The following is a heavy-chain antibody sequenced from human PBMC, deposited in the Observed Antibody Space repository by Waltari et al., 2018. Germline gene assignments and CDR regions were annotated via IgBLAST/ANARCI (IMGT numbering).Heavy chain of an antibody. J-gene: IGHJ4*02. V-gene: IGHV3-23*01. D-gene: IGHD6-13*01. CDR3: AKTGGSRIAAADDN. Sequence: EVQLLESGGGLVQPGGSLRLSCAASGFTFSSYAMSWVRQAPGKGLEWVSAISGSGGSTYSADSVKGRFTISRDNSKNTLYLQMNSLRAEDTAVYYCAKTGGSRIAAADDNWGQGTLVTVSS. CDR2: ISGSGGST. CDR1: GFTFSSYA.